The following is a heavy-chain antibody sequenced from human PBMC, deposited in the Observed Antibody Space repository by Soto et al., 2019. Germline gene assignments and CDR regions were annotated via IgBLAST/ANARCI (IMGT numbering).Heavy chain of an antibody. Sequence: PGGSLRLSCAASGFTFSSYAMHWVRQAPGKGLEYVSAISSNGGSTYYANSVKGRFTISRDNSKNTLYLQMGSLRAEDTAVYYCVRGIGYIDSWGQGTLVTVSS. CDR1: GFTFSSYA. CDR3: VRGIGYIDS. CDR2: ISSNGGST. D-gene: IGHD3-3*01. V-gene: IGHV3-64*01. J-gene: IGHJ4*02.